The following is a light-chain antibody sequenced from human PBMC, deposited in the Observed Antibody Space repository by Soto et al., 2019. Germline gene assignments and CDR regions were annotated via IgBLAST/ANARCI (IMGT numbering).Light chain of an antibody. CDR3: QVWDTSSDHSVV. J-gene: IGLJ2*01. CDR2: YDS. V-gene: IGLV3-21*04. CDR1: NIETKG. Sequence: SYELTHPPSVSVAPGKQASITCGEDNIETKGVHWYQQKPCQAPVLVISYDSDRPSGIPERFSGSNSGNTATLTNTRVEAGDEADYYCQVWDTSSDHSVVFGGGTKRTVL.